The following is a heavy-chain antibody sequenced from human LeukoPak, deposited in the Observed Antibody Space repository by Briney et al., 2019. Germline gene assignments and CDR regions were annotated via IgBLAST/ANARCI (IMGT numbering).Heavy chain of an antibody. CDR1: GGSISSSSYY. D-gene: IGHD2-21*02. CDR2: IYYSGST. V-gene: IGHV4-39*01. Sequence: SETLSLTCTVSGGSISSSSYYWGWIRQPPGKGLEWIGSIYYSGSTYYNPSLKSRVTISVDTSKNQFSLKLSSVTAADTAVYYCARLGPYCGGDCYPQEWGQGTLVTVSS. CDR3: ARLGPYCGGDCYPQE. J-gene: IGHJ4*02.